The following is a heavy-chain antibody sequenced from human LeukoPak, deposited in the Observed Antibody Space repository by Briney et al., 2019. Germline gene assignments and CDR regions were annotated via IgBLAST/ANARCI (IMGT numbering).Heavy chain of an antibody. Sequence: SETLSLTCTVSGGSISSTTYHWGRIRQPPGKGLEWIGTIYYSGTTYYNPSLKSRVTISVDTSKNQFSLKLSSVIAADTAVYYCARVAAARTRWFDPWGQGTLVAVSS. CDR3: ARVAAARTRWFDP. CDR2: IYYSGTT. CDR1: GGSISSTTYH. V-gene: IGHV4-39*01. D-gene: IGHD6-13*01. J-gene: IGHJ5*02.